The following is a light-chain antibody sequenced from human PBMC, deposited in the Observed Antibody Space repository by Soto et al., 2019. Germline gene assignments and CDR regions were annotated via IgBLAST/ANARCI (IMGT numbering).Light chain of an antibody. CDR2: SSI. V-gene: IGLV1-44*01. CDR1: SSNIGSNI. J-gene: IGLJ1*01. CDR3: AAWDDSLDEYV. Sequence: QSVLTQPPSASGTPGQRVTISCSGGSSNIGSNIVNWYQQFPGTAPKLLIYSSIYRPSGVPARMSASKSGTSASLAISGLQSEDEADYYCAAWDDSLDEYVFGTGTKVTVL.